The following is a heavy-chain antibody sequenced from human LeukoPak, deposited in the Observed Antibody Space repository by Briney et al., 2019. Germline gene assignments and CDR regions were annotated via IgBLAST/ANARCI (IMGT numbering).Heavy chain of an antibody. D-gene: IGHD1-20*01. Sequence: PSETLSLTCAVYGGSFSGYYWSWIRQPPGMGLEWIGEINHSGSTNYNPSLKSRVTISVDTSKNQFSLKLSSVTAADTAVYYCASGITGTTASALDAFDIWGQGTMVTVSS. CDR1: GGSFSGYY. CDR2: INHSGST. J-gene: IGHJ3*02. V-gene: IGHV4-34*01. CDR3: ASGITGTTASALDAFDI.